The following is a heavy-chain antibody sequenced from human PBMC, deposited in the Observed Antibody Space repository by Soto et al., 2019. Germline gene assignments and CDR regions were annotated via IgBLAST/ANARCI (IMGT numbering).Heavy chain of an antibody. Sequence: PGESLKISCKGSGYRFSSYWIAWVRQMPGKGLEWMGIIYPGDSDTRYSPSFQGQVIMSVDKSNNTASLHWRSLKASDTAMYYCARQGSNGAYYYYGMDDWGQGTMVTVSS. CDR3: ARQGSNGAYYYYGMDD. J-gene: IGHJ6*02. CDR2: IYPGDSDT. CDR1: GYRFSSYW. D-gene: IGHD2-8*01. V-gene: IGHV5-51*01.